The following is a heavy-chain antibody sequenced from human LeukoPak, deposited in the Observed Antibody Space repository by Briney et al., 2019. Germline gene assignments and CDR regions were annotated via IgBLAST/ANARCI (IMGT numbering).Heavy chain of an antibody. J-gene: IGHJ6*02. CDR3: ARDRCSGGSCYVNYGMDV. V-gene: IGHV1-69*13. CDR1: GGTFSSYA. Sequence: SVKVSCKASGGTFSSYAISWVRQAPGQGLEWMGGIIPIFGTANYAQKFQGRVTITADESTSTAYMELSSLRSEDTAVYYCARDRCSGGSCYVNYGMDVWGQGTTVTVSS. CDR2: IIPIFGTA. D-gene: IGHD2-15*01.